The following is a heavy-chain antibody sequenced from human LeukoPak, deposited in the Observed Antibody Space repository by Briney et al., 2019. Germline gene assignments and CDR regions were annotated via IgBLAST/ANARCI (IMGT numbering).Heavy chain of an antibody. CDR1: GFIFTGYF. CDR3: ARDWGGYYYDSSGPLEGYFDY. CDR2: IKHDGSEK. J-gene: IGHJ4*02. D-gene: IGHD3-22*01. Sequence: GGSLRLSCAASGFIFTGYFMSWVRQAPGKGLEWVASIKHDGSEKYYVDSVRGRFTISRDNTKNLLYLQMNSLRAEDTAVYYCARDWGGYYYDSSGPLEGYFDYWGQGTLVTVSS. V-gene: IGHV3-7*03.